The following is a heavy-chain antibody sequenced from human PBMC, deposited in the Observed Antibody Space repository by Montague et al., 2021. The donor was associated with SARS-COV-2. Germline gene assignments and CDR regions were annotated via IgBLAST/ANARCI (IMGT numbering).Heavy chain of an antibody. V-gene: IGHV4-39*01. Sequence: SAPLSLPFPFSGGSISSSTYYWGWIRQPPGKGLEWIGSIYYSGRTYYKSSLKSRLTISIDTSKNQLSLKLSSVTAADTAVYYCARPPEHWGQGSLVTVSS. CDR1: GGSISSSTYY. CDR3: ARPPEH. J-gene: IGHJ1*01. CDR2: IYYSGRT.